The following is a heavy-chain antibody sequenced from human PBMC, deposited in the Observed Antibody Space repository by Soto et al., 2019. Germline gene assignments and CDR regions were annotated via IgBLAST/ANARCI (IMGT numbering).Heavy chain of an antibody. CDR2: ISAYNGNT. J-gene: IGHJ6*02. V-gene: IGHV1-18*01. Sequence: QVQLVQSGAEVKKPGASVEVSCKASGYTFTSYGISWVRQAPGQGLEWMGWISAYNGNTNYAQTLQGRVTMTTDTSTSPAYMELRSLRSDDTAVYYCARNWGKEGNYYGMDVWGQGTTVTVSS. CDR3: ARNWGKEGNYYGMDV. D-gene: IGHD7-27*01. CDR1: GYTFTSYG.